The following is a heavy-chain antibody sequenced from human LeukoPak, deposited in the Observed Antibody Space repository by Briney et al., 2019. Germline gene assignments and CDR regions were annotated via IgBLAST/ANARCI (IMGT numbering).Heavy chain of an antibody. CDR2: IKEDGSEK. D-gene: IGHD1-26*01. Sequence: GGSLRLSCAASGFTFSSYWMSWVRQAPGKGLEWVANIKEDGSEKYYVDSVKGRFTISRDNAENSLYLQMNSLRAEDTAIYYCARDKTVGATKFDSWGQGTLVTVSS. J-gene: IGHJ4*02. V-gene: IGHV3-7*01. CDR1: GFTFSSYW. CDR3: ARDKTVGATKFDS.